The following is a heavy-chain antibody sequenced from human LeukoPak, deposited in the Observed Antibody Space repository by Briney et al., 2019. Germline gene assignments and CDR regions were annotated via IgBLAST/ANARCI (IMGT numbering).Heavy chain of an antibody. V-gene: IGHV3-11*03. Sequence: PGGSLRLSCAASGFTFSDYYMSWIRQAPGKGLGSISYISGSGSETNYADSVRGRFTISRDNAKNSLYLQMNSLTADDTAVYYCAITARIPEAWGQGTLVTVSS. D-gene: IGHD1-14*01. CDR3: AITARIPEA. CDR1: GFTFSDYY. J-gene: IGHJ4*02. CDR2: ISGSGSET.